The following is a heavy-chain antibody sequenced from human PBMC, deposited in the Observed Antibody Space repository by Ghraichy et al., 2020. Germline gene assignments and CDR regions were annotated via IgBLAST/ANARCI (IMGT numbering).Heavy chain of an antibody. J-gene: IGHJ4*02. V-gene: IGHV3-7*01. D-gene: IGHD2-21*02. CDR2: IAKDGRRE. Sequence: GESLNISCEASGFPFSVYWMSWVRQAPGKGLEWVANIAKDGRREYYIDSVRGRFSISRDNTKNSLYLQMDSLRVEDTALYYCARDATAPNFDSWGQGTLVTVSS. CDR1: GFPFSVYW. CDR3: ARDATAPNFDS.